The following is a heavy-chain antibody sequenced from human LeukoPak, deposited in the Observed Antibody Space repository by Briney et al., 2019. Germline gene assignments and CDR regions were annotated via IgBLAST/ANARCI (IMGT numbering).Heavy chain of an antibody. V-gene: IGHV4-34*01. CDR3: ARGPQIVVVIHPFDY. Sequence: SETLSLTCAVYGGSFSGYHWSWIRQPPGKGLEWIGEINHSGSTNYNPSLKSRVTISVDTSKNQFSLKLSSVTAADTAVYYCARGPQIVVVIHPFDYWGQGTLVTVSS. CDR1: GGSFSGYH. D-gene: IGHD3-22*01. J-gene: IGHJ4*02. CDR2: INHSGST.